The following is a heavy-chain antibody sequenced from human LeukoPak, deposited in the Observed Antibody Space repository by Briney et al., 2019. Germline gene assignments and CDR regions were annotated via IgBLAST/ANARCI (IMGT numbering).Heavy chain of an antibody. V-gene: IGHV3-23*01. D-gene: IGHD4-17*01. CDR2: ISGSGGST. CDR3: ARGGGPTTVTTFGLWYFDL. CDR1: GFTFSSYA. Sequence: QPGGSLRLSCAASGFTFSSYAMSWVRQAPGKGLEWVSAISGSGGSTYYADSVKGRFTISRDNAKNSLYLQMNSLRAEDTAVYYCARGGGPTTVTTFGLWYFDLWGRGTLVTVSS. J-gene: IGHJ2*01.